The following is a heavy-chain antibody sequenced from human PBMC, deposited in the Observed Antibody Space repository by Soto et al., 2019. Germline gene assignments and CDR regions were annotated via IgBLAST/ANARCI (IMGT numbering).Heavy chain of an antibody. CDR1: GFTFSSYA. V-gene: IGHV3-23*01. D-gene: IGHD6-19*01. Sequence: GGSLRLSCAASGFTFSSYAMSWVRQAPGKGLEWVSAISGSGGSTYYADSVKGRFTISRDNSKNTLYLQMNSLRAEDTAVYYCAKSTQQWLQLYYFDYWGQGTLVTVSS. CDR2: ISGSGGST. CDR3: AKSTQQWLQLYYFDY. J-gene: IGHJ4*02.